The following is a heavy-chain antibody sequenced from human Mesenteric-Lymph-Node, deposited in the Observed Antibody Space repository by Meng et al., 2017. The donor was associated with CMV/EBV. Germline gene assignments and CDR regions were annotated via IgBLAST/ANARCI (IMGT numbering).Heavy chain of an antibody. V-gene: IGHV3-23*01. J-gene: IGHJ4*02. CDR2: ITGGGGVT. D-gene: IGHD6-19*01. CDR3: AKGFGWPINFDY. Sequence: GASLKTSCASSGFMFHCYSMNWVRPAPGRGLGWVASITGGGGVTYYSDSVKGRFTISRDNSKTTLYLQMNSLRAEDTAVYYCAKGFGWPINFDYWGQGTLVTVSS. CDR1: GFMFHCYS.